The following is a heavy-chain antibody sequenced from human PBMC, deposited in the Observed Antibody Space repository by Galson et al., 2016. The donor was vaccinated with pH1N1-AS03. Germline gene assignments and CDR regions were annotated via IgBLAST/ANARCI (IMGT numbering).Heavy chain of an antibody. CDR2: IYYSGDS. CDR1: GSSISSRDHY. D-gene: IGHD4-11*01. J-gene: IGHJ3*02. CDR3: AKTVFTDAFDI. V-gene: IGHV4-39*01. Sequence: SETLSLTCTVSGSSISSRDHYWVWIRQTPGKGLEWIGHIYYSGDSYYNPSLKSRVNFSVDTSKNQFSLKLASVTAADTAVYYCAKTVFTDAFDIWSPGTRVSVSS.